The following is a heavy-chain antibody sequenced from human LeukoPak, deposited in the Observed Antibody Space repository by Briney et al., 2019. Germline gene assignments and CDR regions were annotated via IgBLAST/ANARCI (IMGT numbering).Heavy chain of an antibody. CDR3: ARFEGPTFSLGKFDH. D-gene: IGHD3-16*01. CDR1: GYSLTSYW. J-gene: IGHJ4*02. Sequence: GESLKISCKGSGYSLTSYWIAWVRQMPGKGLEWMGVIYPGDSQIRYSPSFEGQVTITVDKSINIAFLQWRSLKASDTAVYYCARFEGPTFSLGKFDHWGQGTLVTVSS. CDR2: IYPGDSQI. V-gene: IGHV5-51*01.